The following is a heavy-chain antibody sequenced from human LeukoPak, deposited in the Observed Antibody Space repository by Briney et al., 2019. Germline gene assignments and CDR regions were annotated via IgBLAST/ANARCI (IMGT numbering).Heavy chain of an antibody. CDR2: ISWNSGSI. CDR1: GFTFDDYA. J-gene: IGHJ5*02. CDR3: ARDFSGYSSSPGWFDP. Sequence: GRSLRLSCAASGFTFDDYAMHWVRQAPGKGLEWVSGISWNSGSIGYADSVKGRFTISRDNAKNSVYLQMNSLRAEDTAVYYCARDFSGYSSSPGWFDPWGQGALVTVSS. V-gene: IGHV3-9*01. D-gene: IGHD6-13*01.